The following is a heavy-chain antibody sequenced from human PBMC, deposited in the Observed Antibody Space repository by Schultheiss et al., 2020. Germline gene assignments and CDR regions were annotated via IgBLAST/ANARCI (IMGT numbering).Heavy chain of an antibody. CDR2: IWYDGNNK. CDR1: GFTFSSYA. J-gene: IGHJ6*02. CDR3: ARGSLLRYFDWYTYYYGMDV. D-gene: IGHD3-9*01. Sequence: GGSLRLSCAASGFTFSSYAMHWVRQAPGKGLEWVAVIWYDGNNKYFVDSVKGRFTISRDNSKNTLYLQMNSLRAEDTAVYYCARGSLLRYFDWYTYYYGMDVWGQGTTVTVSS. V-gene: IGHV3-30*04.